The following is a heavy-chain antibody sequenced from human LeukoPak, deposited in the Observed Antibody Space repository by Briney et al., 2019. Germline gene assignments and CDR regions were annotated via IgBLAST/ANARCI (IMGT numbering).Heavy chain of an antibody. J-gene: IGHJ4*02. Sequence: SETLSLACNVSGDSISGPYWNWIRQSPGRGLEWIGYTHYTGETNYNPSLKSRLTMSVDTSNNQVYLRLSSVTAADTAVYYCGRNLGSGSDHWGQGTLVTVSS. V-gene: IGHV4-59*11. CDR1: GDSISGPY. CDR2: THYTGET. D-gene: IGHD3-10*01. CDR3: GRNLGSGSDH.